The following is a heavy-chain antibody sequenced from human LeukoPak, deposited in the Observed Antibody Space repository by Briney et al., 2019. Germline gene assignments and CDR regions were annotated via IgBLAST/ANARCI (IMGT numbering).Heavy chain of an antibody. Sequence: GASVKVSCKASGYTFTSYGISWVRQAPGQGLEWMGWISAYNGNTNYAQKLQGRVTMTTDTSTSTAYMELRSLRSDDTAVYYCAKSGDCSSTSCYTVGRVDYYYYYMDVWGKGTTVTVSS. D-gene: IGHD2-2*02. CDR2: ISAYNGNT. J-gene: IGHJ6*03. CDR3: AKSGDCSSTSCYTVGRVDYYYYYMDV. CDR1: GYTFTSYG. V-gene: IGHV1-18*01.